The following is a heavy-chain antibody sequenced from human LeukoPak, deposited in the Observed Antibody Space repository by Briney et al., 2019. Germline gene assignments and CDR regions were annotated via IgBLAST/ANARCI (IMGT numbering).Heavy chain of an antibody. Sequence: GESLRISCKGSGYSFTSYWISWVRQMPGKGLEWMGRIAPSDSYTNYSPSFQGHVTISADKSISTAYLQWSSLKASDTATYYCARLRDCGTGSCYPDYWGQGTLVTVSS. D-gene: IGHD2-15*01. J-gene: IGHJ4*02. CDR3: ARLRDCGTGSCYPDY. CDR1: GYSFTSYW. V-gene: IGHV5-10-1*01. CDR2: IAPSDSYT.